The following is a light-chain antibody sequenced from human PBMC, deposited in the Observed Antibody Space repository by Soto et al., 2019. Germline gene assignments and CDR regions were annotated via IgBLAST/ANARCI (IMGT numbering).Light chain of an antibody. CDR2: DAS. CDR3: QQRGNWPVT. J-gene: IGKJ1*01. V-gene: IGKV3-11*01. Sequence: EIVFTQSPATLPLSPGERATLSCRASQSVGSYFAWYQQKPGQAPRLLIYDASNRATGIPARFSGSGSGTDFTLTISSLEPDDFAVYYCQQRGNWPVTFGQGTRVYIK. CDR1: QSVGSY.